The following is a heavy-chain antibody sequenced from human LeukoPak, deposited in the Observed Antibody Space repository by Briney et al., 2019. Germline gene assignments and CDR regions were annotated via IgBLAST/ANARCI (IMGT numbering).Heavy chain of an antibody. D-gene: IGHD3-22*01. CDR3: TRATYYYDSSGPLGAFDI. V-gene: IGHV3-30*02. J-gene: IGHJ3*02. CDR1: GFSFDSYG. Sequence: GGSLRLSCAASGFSFDSYGIHWVRQAPGKGLEWVAFIRYDGSNKYYAESVQGRFTISRDNSKNTMYLQMNSLRAEDTALYHCTRATYYYDSSGPLGAFDIWGQGTMVTVSS. CDR2: IRYDGSNK.